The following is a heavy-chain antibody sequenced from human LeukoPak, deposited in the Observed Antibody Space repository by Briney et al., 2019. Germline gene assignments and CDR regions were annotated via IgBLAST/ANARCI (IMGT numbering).Heavy chain of an antibody. J-gene: IGHJ4*02. Sequence: PGGSLRLSCAASGFTFSSYWMSWVRQAPGKGLEWVANIKQDGSEKYYVDSVKGRFTISRDNAKNSLYLQMNSLRAEDTAVYYCARARFLEWLLYLDYWGQGTLVTVSS. CDR1: GFTFSSYW. CDR2: IKQDGSEK. CDR3: ARARFLEWLLYLDY. V-gene: IGHV3-7*01. D-gene: IGHD3-3*01.